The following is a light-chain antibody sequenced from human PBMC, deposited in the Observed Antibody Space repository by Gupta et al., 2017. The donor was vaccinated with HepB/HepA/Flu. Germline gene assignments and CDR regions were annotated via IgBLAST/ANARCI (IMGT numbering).Light chain of an antibody. CDR3: SSFTRSTIL. CDR1: SSDVGGYNY. J-gene: IGLJ3*02. Sequence: QSALTQPASVSGSPGQSITISCTGTSSDVGGYNYVSWYQQPPGKGPSCFIYDGIYRAAGGAHCFSGSKSATTANLTISGLEAEDEYYYDSSSFTRSTILFGGGTKLTVL. CDR2: DGI. V-gene: IGLV2-14*01.